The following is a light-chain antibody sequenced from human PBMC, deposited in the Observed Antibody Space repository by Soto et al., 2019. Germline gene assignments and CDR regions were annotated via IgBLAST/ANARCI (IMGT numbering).Light chain of an antibody. J-gene: IGKJ1*01. CDR3: QQYNSYWT. CDR1: QSISSW. V-gene: IGKV1-5*01. Sequence: DIQMTQSPSTLSASVGDRVTITCRARQSISSWLAWYQQKPGKAPKLLIYDASSLESGVPSRFSGSGSGTEFTLTISSLQPDDFATYYCQQYNSYWTFGQGTKVQSK. CDR2: DAS.